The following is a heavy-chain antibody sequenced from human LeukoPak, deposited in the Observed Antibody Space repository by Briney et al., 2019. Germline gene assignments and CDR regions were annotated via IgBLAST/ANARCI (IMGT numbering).Heavy chain of an antibody. CDR2: IYYSGST. Sequence: NPSETLSLTCTVSGGSISSGSYYWRWIRQPPGKGLEWIGYIYYSGSTNYNPSLKSRVTISVDTSKNQFSLKLSSVTAADTAVYYCARAKDYYDSGGLYYFDYWGQGTLVTVSS. CDR1: GGSISSGSYY. CDR3: ARAKDYYDSGGLYYFDY. J-gene: IGHJ4*02. V-gene: IGHV4-61*01. D-gene: IGHD3-22*01.